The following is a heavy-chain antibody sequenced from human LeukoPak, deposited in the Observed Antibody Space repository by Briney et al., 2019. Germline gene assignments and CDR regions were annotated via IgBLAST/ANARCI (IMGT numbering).Heavy chain of an antibody. V-gene: IGHV4-59*01. CDR1: GGSISSYY. J-gene: IGHJ3*02. CDR3: ATTYYYDSSGENAFDI. Sequence: PSETLSLTCSVSGGSISSYYWNWIRQTPGKGLEWIGYIYYSRRTNYNPSLKSRVTISIGTSKNQFSLTLSSVTTADAAVYYCATTYYYDSSGENAFDIWGQGTMVTVSS. CDR2: IYYSRRT. D-gene: IGHD3-22*01.